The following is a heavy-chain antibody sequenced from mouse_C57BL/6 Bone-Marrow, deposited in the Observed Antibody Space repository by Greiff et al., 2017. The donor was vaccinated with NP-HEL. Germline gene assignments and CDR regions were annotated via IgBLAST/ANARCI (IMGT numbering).Heavy chain of an antibody. Sequence: VHLVESGPGLVKPSQSLFLTCSITGFPITSGYYWIWIRQSPGKPLEWMGYITHSGETFYNPSLQSPISITRETSKNQFFLQLNSVTTEDTAMYYCAGDRHYDYALYFDYWGQGTTLTVSS. CDR1: GFPITSGYY. J-gene: IGHJ2*01. CDR2: ITHSGET. V-gene: IGHV12-3*01. CDR3: AGDRHYDYALYFDY. D-gene: IGHD2-4*01.